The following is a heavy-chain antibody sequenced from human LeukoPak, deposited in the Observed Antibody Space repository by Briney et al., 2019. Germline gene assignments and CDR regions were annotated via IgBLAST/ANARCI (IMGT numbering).Heavy chain of an antibody. J-gene: IGHJ4*02. Sequence: GGSLRLSCAASGFSFSSYAMSWVRQAPGKGLEWVSDLSGSGGSTYYADSVQGRFTISRDNSENTLYLQMNRLRAEDTAVYYCAKAMTTVTCFDYSGQVTMVTVSS. CDR3: AKAMTTVTCFDY. D-gene: IGHD4-17*01. CDR1: GFSFSSYA. CDR2: LSGSGGST. V-gene: IGHV3-23*01.